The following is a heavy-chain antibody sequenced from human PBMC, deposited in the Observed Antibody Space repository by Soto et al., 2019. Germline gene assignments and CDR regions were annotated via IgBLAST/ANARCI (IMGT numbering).Heavy chain of an antibody. J-gene: IGHJ4*02. D-gene: IGHD6-13*01. CDR1: GGSISSNY. Sequence: SETLSLTCTVSGGSISSNYWTWIRQPPGKGLEWIGYVYNSGSTNYNPSLKSRVTISEDTSKSQFSLKVNSTTAADTAVYYCARYRREAVAGYTLDNWGQGILVTVSS. V-gene: IGHV4-59*01. CDR3: ARYRREAVAGYTLDN. CDR2: VYNSGST.